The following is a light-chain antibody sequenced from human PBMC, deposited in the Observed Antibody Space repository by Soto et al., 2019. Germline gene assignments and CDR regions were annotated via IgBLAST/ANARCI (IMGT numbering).Light chain of an antibody. V-gene: IGKV3-15*01. Sequence: EIVMTQSPVTLSVSPGEIATLSCRASRSVSNNLAWYQQKPGQAPRLLIYAASTRATGIPVRFSGSGSGTEFTLTSSSLQSEDFAVYHCQQYHDWPRTFGLGTKVEIK. J-gene: IGKJ1*01. CDR1: RSVSNN. CDR3: QQYHDWPRT. CDR2: AAS.